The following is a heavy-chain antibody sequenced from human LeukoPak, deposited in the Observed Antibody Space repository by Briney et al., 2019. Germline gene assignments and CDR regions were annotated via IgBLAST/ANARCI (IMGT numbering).Heavy chain of an antibody. Sequence: SETLSLTCTVSGGSISSYYWSWIRQPPGKGLEWIGYIYYSGSTNYNPSLKSRVTISVDTSKNQFSLKLSSVTAADTAVYYCARGQGGYYGIEYFQHWGQGTLVTVSS. D-gene: IGHD3-3*01. J-gene: IGHJ1*01. CDR2: IYYSGST. CDR3: ARGQGGYYGIEYFQH. CDR1: GGSISSYY. V-gene: IGHV4-59*12.